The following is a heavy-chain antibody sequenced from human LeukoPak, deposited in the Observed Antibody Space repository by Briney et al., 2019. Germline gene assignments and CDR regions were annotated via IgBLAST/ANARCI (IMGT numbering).Heavy chain of an antibody. V-gene: IGHV4-34*01. CDR3: ARGYNLFDY. Sequence: SETLSLTCAVYGGSFSGYYWSWIRQPPGKGLEWIGEINHSGSTNYNPSLKSRVTISVDMSKNQFSLKLSSVSAADTAVYYCARGYNLFDYWGQGTLVTASS. J-gene: IGHJ4*02. D-gene: IGHD5-24*01. CDR2: INHSGST. CDR1: GGSFSGYY.